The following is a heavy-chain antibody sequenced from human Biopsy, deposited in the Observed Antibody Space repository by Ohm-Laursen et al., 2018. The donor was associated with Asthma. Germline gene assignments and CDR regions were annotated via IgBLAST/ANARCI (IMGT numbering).Heavy chain of an antibody. J-gene: IGHJ4*02. Sequence: SLRLSCAATGFAFNNSSMTWVRQAPGKGLVWVSRISFDGTTTTYADSVRGRFTISRDNAKNTLYLQMNSLRAEDTAVYYCLHGAEVGGQGILVSVSS. CDR2: ISFDGTTT. CDR3: LHGAEV. V-gene: IGHV3-74*01. CDR1: GFAFNNSS. D-gene: IGHD4-17*01.